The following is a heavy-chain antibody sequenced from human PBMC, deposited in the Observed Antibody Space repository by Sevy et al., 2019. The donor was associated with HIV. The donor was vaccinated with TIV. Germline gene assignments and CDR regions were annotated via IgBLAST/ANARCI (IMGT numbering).Heavy chain of an antibody. J-gene: IGHJ2*01. CDR3: ARDFAEWYFDL. V-gene: IGHV3-48*02. Sequence: GGSLRLSCAASGFTFSIYSMNWVRQAPGKGLEWLSYISSSGTTIYYADSVKGRFTISRDNAKNSVYLQMNSLRDEDTAVYYCARDFAEWYFDLWGRGTLVTVSS. CDR2: ISSSGTTI. CDR1: GFTFSIYS.